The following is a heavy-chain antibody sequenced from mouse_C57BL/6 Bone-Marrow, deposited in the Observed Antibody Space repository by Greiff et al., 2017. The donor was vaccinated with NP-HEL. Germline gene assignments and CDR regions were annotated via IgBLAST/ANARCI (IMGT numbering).Heavy chain of an antibody. V-gene: IGHV2-2*01. CDR2: IWSGGST. D-gene: IGHD2-4*01. CDR1: GFSLTSYG. J-gene: IGHJ3*01. Sequence: QVQLQQSGPGLVQPSQSLSITCTVSGFSLTSYGVHWVRQSPGKGLEWLGVIWSGGSTDYNAAFISRLSISKDNSKSQVFFKMNSLQADDTAIYYCARCYYDYDGFAYWGQGTLVTVSA. CDR3: ARCYYDYDGFAY.